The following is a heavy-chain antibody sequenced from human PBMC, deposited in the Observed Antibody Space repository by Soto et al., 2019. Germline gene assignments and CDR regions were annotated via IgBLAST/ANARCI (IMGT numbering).Heavy chain of an antibody. CDR3: ARGSTYSSSWKRSYYYYGMDV. CDR2: INHSGST. V-gene: IGHV4-34*01. CDR1: GWSFSGYY. D-gene: IGHD6-13*01. J-gene: IGHJ6*02. Sequence: PSETLSLTCAVYGWSFSGYYWSWIRQPPGKGLEWIGEINHSGSTNYNPSLKSRVTISVDTSKNQFSLKLSSVTAADTAVYYCARGSTYSSSWKRSYYYYGMDVWGQGTTVTVSS.